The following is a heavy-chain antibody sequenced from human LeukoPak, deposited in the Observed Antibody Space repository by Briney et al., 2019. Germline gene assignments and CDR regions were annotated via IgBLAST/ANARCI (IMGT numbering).Heavy chain of an antibody. Sequence: GGSLRLSCAASGSTFSSYSMNWVRQAPGKGLEWVSSISSSSSYIYYADSVKGRFTISRDNAKNSLYLQMNSLRAEDTAVYYCAREDGGNGYSSSWALDYWGQGTLVTVSS. D-gene: IGHD6-13*01. CDR3: AREDGGNGYSSSWALDY. CDR1: GSTFSSYS. J-gene: IGHJ4*02. CDR2: ISSSSSYI. V-gene: IGHV3-21*01.